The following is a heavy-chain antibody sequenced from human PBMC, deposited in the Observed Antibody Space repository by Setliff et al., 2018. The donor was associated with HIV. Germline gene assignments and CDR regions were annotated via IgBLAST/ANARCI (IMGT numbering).Heavy chain of an antibody. Sequence: ASVKVSCKSSGYTFTKYGITWVRQAPGQRLEWMGWISANNGSSYFAQKLQDRVTMTSDTSTSTAYMELRSLRSDDTAVYYCARVRERVTIFGVVRDFDSWGQGTLVTVSS. V-gene: IGHV1-18*01. CDR3: ARVRERVTIFGVVRDFDS. J-gene: IGHJ4*02. D-gene: IGHD3-3*01. CDR1: GYTFTKYG. CDR2: ISANNGSS.